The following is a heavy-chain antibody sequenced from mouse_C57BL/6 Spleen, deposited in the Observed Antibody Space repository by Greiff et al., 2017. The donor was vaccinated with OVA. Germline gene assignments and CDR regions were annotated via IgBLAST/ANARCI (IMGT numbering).Heavy chain of an antibody. V-gene: IGHV1-26*01. Sequence: EVQLQQSGPELVKPGASVKISCKASGYTFTDYYMNWVKQSHGKSLEWIGDINPNNGGTSYNQKFKGKATLTVDKSSSTAYMELRSLTSEDSAVYYGARWQTAQATDFDYWGQGTTLTVSS. CDR1: GYTFTDYY. CDR2: INPNNGGT. J-gene: IGHJ2*01. D-gene: IGHD3-2*02. CDR3: ARWQTAQATDFDY.